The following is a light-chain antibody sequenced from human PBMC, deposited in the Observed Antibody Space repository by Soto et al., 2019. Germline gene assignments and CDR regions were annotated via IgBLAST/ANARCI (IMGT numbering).Light chain of an antibody. CDR1: QSVSSN. CDR2: GAS. CDR3: QQYNNWPFYT. V-gene: IGKV3-15*01. Sequence: EIVMTQSPATLSVSPGERATLSCRASQSVSSNLAWYQQKPGQAPRLLFYGASTRATGIPARVSGSGSGTEFTLTISSLQSEDFAVYYCQQYNNWPFYTFGQGTKLEIK. J-gene: IGKJ2*01.